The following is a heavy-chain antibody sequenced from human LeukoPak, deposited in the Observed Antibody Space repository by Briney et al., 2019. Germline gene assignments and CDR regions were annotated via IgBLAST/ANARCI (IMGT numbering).Heavy chain of an antibody. CDR2: ISHSGST. D-gene: IGHD5-24*01. CDR1: GGSFSGYY. V-gene: IGHV4-34*01. Sequence: SETLSLTCAVYGGSFSGYYWSWIRQPPGKGLEWIGEISHSGSTNYNPSLKSRVTISVDASKNQFSLKLSSVTAADTAVYYCARGEMATISIDYWGQGTLVTVSS. J-gene: IGHJ4*02. CDR3: ARGEMATISIDY.